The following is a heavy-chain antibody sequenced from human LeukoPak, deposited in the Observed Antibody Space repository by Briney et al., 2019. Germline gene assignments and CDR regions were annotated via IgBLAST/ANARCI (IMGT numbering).Heavy chain of an antibody. Sequence: SVRVSCKASLGTFSGYPISWVRPARGQGLEWRGGIIPIFGTANYAQKLQGRVTITADESTSTDYMELSSLRSEHTAVYYCASSIVVVPAATQQRNYYYYYMDVWGKGTKVTISS. J-gene: IGHJ6*03. D-gene: IGHD2-2*01. CDR3: ASSIVVVPAATQQRNYYYYYMDV. V-gene: IGHV1-69*13. CDR2: IIPIFGTA. CDR1: LGTFSGYP.